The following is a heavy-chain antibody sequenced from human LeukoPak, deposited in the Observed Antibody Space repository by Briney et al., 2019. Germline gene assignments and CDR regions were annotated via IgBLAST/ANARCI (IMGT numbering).Heavy chain of an antibody. Sequence: PSETLSLTCAVYGGSFSGYYWSWIRQPPGKGLEWIGEINHSGSTNYNPSLKSRVTISVDTSKNQFSLKLSSVTAADTAVYYCASRKGDAFDIWGQGTMVTVSS. CDR1: GGSFSGYY. V-gene: IGHV4-34*01. J-gene: IGHJ3*02. CDR2: INHSGST. CDR3: ASRKGDAFDI.